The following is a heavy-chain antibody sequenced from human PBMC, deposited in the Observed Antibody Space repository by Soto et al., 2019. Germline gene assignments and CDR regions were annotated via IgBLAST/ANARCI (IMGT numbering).Heavy chain of an antibody. J-gene: IGHJ6*02. CDR3: AKGGAIVAAGTRVYLYNAMDV. CDR2: INPNSGDT. D-gene: IGHD1-26*01. Sequence: ASVKVSCKASGYTFTGYYVHWVRQAPGQGLEWKGWINPNSGDTYLAQRFQGRVTMNRDTSIGTAYMELRGLTSDDTAEYYCAKGGAIVAAGTRVYLYNAMDVWGQGTTVTVSS. CDR1: GYTFTGYY. V-gene: IGHV1-2*02.